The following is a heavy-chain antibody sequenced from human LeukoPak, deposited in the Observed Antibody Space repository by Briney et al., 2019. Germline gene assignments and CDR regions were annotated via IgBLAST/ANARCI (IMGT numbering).Heavy chain of an antibody. CDR3: ARSMYYYGSGSSTDFDY. CDR1: GYTFTSYG. Sequence: ASVKVSYKASGYTFTSYGISWVRQAPGQGLEWMGWISAYNGNTNYAQKLQGRVTMTTDTSTSTAYMELRSLRSDDTAVYYCARSMYYYGSGSSTDFDYWGQGTLVTVSS. D-gene: IGHD3-10*01. J-gene: IGHJ4*02. CDR2: ISAYNGNT. V-gene: IGHV1-18*01.